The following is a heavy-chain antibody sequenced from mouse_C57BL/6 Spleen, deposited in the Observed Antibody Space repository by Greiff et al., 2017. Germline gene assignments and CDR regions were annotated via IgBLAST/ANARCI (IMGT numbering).Heavy chain of an antibody. CDR3: AKHDYYDGSSYEAMDY. Sequence: VHLVESGPGLVAPSQSLSITCTVSGFSLTSYGVDWVRQPPGKGLEWLGVIWGGGSTNYNSALMSRLSISKDNSKSQVFLQMNSLQTDDTAMYYCAKHDYYDGSSYEAMDYWGQGTSVTVSS. CDR1: GFSLTSYG. J-gene: IGHJ4*01. D-gene: IGHD1-1*01. CDR2: IWGGGST. V-gene: IGHV2-9*01.